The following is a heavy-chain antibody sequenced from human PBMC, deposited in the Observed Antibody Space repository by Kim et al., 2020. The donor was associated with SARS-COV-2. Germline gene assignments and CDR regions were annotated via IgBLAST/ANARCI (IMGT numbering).Heavy chain of an antibody. Sequence: SQTLSLTCAISGDSVSSNSAAWNWIRQSPSRGLEWLGRTYYRSKWYNDYAVSVKSRITINPDTSKNQFSLQLNSVTPEDTAVYYCARDYGPPATMAAAGPFDYWGQGTLVTVSS. J-gene: IGHJ4*02. V-gene: IGHV6-1*01. D-gene: IGHD6-13*01. CDR3: ARDYGPPATMAAAGPFDY. CDR2: TYYRSKWYN. CDR1: GDSVSSNSAA.